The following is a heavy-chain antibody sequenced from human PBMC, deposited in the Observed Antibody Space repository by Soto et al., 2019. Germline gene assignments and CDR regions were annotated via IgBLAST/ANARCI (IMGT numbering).Heavy chain of an antibody. CDR2: ISSRSSYI. D-gene: IGHD3-16*01. CDR3: ARGDVGDYYGMDV. J-gene: IGHJ6*02. V-gene: IGHV3-21*01. Sequence: GGSLRLSCAASGFTFSIYSMNWVRQAPGKGLEWVSSISSRSSYIYYADSVKGRFTISRDNAKNSLYMQMNSLRAEDTAVYYCARGDVGDYYGMDVWGQGTTVTVSS. CDR1: GFTFSIYS.